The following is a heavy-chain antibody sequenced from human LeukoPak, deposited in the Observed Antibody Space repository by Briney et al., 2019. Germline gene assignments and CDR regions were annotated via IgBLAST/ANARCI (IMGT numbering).Heavy chain of an antibody. CDR1: GGTFSSYA. Sequence: GASVKVSCKASGGTFSSYAISWVRQAPGQGLEWMGRIIPIFGTANYAQKFQGRVTITTDETTSTAYMELSSLRSEDTAVYYCARVVDYYYDSSGYLDYWGQGTLVTVSS. D-gene: IGHD3-22*01. J-gene: IGHJ4*02. CDR2: IIPIFGTA. V-gene: IGHV1-69*05. CDR3: ARVVDYYYDSSGYLDY.